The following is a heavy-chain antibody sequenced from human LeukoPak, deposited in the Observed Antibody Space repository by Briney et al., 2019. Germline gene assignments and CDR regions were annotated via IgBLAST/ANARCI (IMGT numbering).Heavy chain of an antibody. CDR2: IYTSGST. Sequence: SETLSLTCTVSGGSISSYYWSWIRQPAGKGLEWIGRIYTSGSTNYNPSLKSRVTMSVDTSKNQFSLKLSSVTAADTAVYYCARDHFMRYCSSTSCYMSWFDPWGQGTLVTVSS. CDR3: ARDHFMRYCSSTSCYMSWFDP. V-gene: IGHV4-4*07. CDR1: GGSISSYY. D-gene: IGHD2-2*02. J-gene: IGHJ5*02.